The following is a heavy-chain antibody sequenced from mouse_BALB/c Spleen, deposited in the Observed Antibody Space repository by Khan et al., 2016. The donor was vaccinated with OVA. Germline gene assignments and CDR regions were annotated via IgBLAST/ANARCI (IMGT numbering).Heavy chain of an antibody. CDR3: ARGSSGAVAY. D-gene: IGHD1-1*01. CDR2: IYTYTGES. CDR1: GYTFTNYG. J-gene: IGHJ4*01. Sequence: QIQLVQSGPELKKPGETVKISCKASGYTFTNYGMNWVKQAPGKGLKWMGWIYTYTGESIYADDFKGRFAFSLESSASTAFLQINNLTNDDTATYFCARGSSGAVAYWGQGTSVTVSS. V-gene: IGHV9-3-1*01.